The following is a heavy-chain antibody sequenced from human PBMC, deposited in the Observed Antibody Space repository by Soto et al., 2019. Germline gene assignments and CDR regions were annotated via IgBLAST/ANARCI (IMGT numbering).Heavy chain of an antibody. D-gene: IGHD6-19*01. CDR2: ISAYNGNT. CDR3: ARDPGSRWFRPIAVAGTKTAPSIDY. J-gene: IGHJ4*02. CDR1: GYTFTSYG. V-gene: IGHV1-18*01. Sequence: QVQLVQSGAEVKKPGASVKVSCKASGYTFTSYGISWVRQAPGQGLEWMGWISAYNGNTNYAQKLQGRVTMTTDTSTSTAYMELRSLRSDDTAVYYCARDPGSRWFRPIAVAGTKTAPSIDYWGQGTLVTVSS.